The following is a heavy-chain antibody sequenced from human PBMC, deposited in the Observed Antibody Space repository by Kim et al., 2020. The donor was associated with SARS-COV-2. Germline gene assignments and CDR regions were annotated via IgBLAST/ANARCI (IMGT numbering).Heavy chain of an antibody. CDR3: AKGGESISYGGGDDY. V-gene: IGHV3-43*02. CDR1: GFTFDDYA. Sequence: GGSLRLSCAASGFTFDDYAMHWVRQAPGKGLEWVSLISGDGGSTYYADSVKGRFTISRDNSKNSLYLQMNSLRTEDTALYYCAKGGESISYGGGDDYWGQGTLVTVSS. CDR2: ISGDGGST. D-gene: IGHD3-16*01. J-gene: IGHJ4*02.